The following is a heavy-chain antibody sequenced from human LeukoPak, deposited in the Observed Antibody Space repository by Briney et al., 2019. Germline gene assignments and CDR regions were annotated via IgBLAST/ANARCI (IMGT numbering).Heavy chain of an antibody. V-gene: IGHV3-23*01. CDR2: ISASGTTT. CDR1: GFIFRSYA. D-gene: IGHD1-26*01. CDR3: AKKHGARGGPFDY. Sequence: GGSLRLSCGASGFIFRSYAMSWVRLASRKGLHWVSAISASGTTTYYTDSVKGRFTISRDNSKNTLYLQMSSLRAEDTAIYYCAKKHGARGGPFDYWGQGTLVTVSS. J-gene: IGHJ4*02.